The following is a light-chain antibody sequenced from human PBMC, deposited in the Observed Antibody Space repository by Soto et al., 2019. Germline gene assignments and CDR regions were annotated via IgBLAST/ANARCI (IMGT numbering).Light chain of an antibody. CDR2: GAS. Sequence: EIGRTQSPATLSLSLGERGALSCRASQSVSSNYVAWYQQKPGQAPRLLISGASNRATGTPDRFRGSGSGTDFTLTITRLEPEDFAVYYCHQYGSAPWTFGQGTKVDI. CDR3: HQYGSAPWT. J-gene: IGKJ1*01. V-gene: IGKV3-20*01. CDR1: QSVSSNY.